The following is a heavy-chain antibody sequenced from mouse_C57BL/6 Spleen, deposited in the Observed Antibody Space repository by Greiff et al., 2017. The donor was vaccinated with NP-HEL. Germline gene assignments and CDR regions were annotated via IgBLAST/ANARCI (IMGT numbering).Heavy chain of an antibody. J-gene: IGHJ3*01. V-gene: IGHV7-3*01. CDR2: IRNKANGYTT. CDR1: GFTFTDYY. Sequence: DVQLVESGGGLVQPGGSLSLSCAASGFTFTDYYMSWVRQPPGKALEWLGFIRNKANGYTTEYSASVKGRFTISRDNSQSILYLQMNALRAEDSATYYCARWDYGSSYVFAYWGQGTLVTVSA. D-gene: IGHD1-1*01. CDR3: ARWDYGSSYVFAY.